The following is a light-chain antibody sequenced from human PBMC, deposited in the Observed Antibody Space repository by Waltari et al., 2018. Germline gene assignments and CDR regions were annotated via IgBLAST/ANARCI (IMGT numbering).Light chain of an antibody. CDR2: EDN. CDR1: SGSIASNY. J-gene: IGLJ3*02. CDR3: QSYDSSNPWV. V-gene: IGLV6-57*01. Sequence: FMLTQPHSVSESPGKTVTISCTLSSGSIASNYVQLYQQRPGSSPTTVIYEDNQRPSGVPDRFSGSIASSSNSASLTISGLKTEDEADYYCQSYDSSNPWVFGGGTKLTVL.